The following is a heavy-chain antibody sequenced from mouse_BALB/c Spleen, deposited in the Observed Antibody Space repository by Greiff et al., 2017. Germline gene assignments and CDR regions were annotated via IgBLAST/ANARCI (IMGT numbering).Heavy chain of an antibody. V-gene: IGHV1-7*01. J-gene: IGHJ2*01. D-gene: IGHD4-1*01. CDR2: INPSTGFT. CDR3: ARALGQGDY. Sequence: QVQLQQSGAELAKPGASVKMSCKASGYTFTSYWMHWVKQRPGQGLEWIGYINPSTGFTEYNQKFKDKATLTADKSSSTAYMQLSSLTSEDSAVYYCARALGQGDYWGQGTTLTVSS. CDR1: GYTFTSYW.